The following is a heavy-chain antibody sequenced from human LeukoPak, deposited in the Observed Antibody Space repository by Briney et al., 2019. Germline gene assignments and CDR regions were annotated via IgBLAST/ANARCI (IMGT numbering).Heavy chain of an antibody. CDR1: GYTFTGYY. Sequence: GASVTVSCTASGYTFTGYYMHWVRQAPGQGLEWMGWINPNSGGTNYAQKFQGRVTMTRDTSISTAYMELSRLRSDDTAVYYCARVDSGSYSGSLDYWGQGTLVTVSS. CDR2: INPNSGGT. CDR3: ARVDSGSYSGSLDY. V-gene: IGHV1-2*02. J-gene: IGHJ4*02. D-gene: IGHD1-26*01.